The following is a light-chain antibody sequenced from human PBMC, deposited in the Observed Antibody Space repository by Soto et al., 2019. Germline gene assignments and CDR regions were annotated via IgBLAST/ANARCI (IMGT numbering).Light chain of an antibody. CDR3: QQHINWPLT. Sequence: EIVLTQSPATLSLSPGERATLPCRASQTVSSSLAWYQQKPGQAPRLLIYEASNRATGIPAWFSGSGSGADFTLTISSLEPEDFALYYCQQHINWPLTFGGGTKVDIK. V-gene: IGKV3-11*01. CDR2: EAS. J-gene: IGKJ4*01. CDR1: QTVSSS.